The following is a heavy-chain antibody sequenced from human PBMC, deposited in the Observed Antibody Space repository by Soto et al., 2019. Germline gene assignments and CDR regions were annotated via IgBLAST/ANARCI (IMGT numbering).Heavy chain of an antibody. V-gene: IGHV3-48*02. Sequence: GGSLRLSCAASGFTFSSYSMNWVRQAPGKGLEWVSYISSSSSTIYYADSVKGRFTISRDNAKNSLYLQMNSLRDEDTAVYYCARDGQLWYDYYYYGMDVWGQGTTVTVSS. J-gene: IGHJ6*02. CDR3: ARDGQLWYDYYYYGMDV. CDR2: ISSSSSTI. D-gene: IGHD5-18*01. CDR1: GFTFSSYS.